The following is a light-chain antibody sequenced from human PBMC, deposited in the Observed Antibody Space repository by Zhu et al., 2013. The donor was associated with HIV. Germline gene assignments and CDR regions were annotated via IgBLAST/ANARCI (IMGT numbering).Light chain of an antibody. V-gene: IGLV2-14*01. J-gene: IGLJ1*01. CDR1: SSDIGGYKS. CDR2: EVI. CDR3: NSYTSSRTYV. Sequence: QSVLTQPASVSGSPGQSITISCTGISSDIGGYKSVSWYQHHPGKAPKLIIYEVINRPSGISNRFSGSKSDNTASLTISGLQAEDEADYYCNSYTSSRTYVFGTGTKVSVL.